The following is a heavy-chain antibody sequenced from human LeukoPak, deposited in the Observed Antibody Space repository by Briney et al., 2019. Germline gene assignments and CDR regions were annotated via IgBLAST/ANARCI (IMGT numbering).Heavy chain of an antibody. CDR3: ARSTMVRGVPFYY. Sequence: GGSLRLSCAASGFTFSSHSMNWVRQAPGKGLEWVSSISSSSSYIYYADSVKGRFTISRDNAKNSLYLQMNSPRAEDTAVYYCARSTMVRGVPFYYWGQGTLVTVSS. CDR2: ISSSSSYI. CDR1: GFTFSSHS. J-gene: IGHJ4*02. D-gene: IGHD3-10*01. V-gene: IGHV3-21*01.